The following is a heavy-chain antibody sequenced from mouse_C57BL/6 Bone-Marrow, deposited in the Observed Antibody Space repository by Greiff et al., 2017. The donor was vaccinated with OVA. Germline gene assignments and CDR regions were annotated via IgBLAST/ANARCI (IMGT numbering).Heavy chain of an antibody. CDR3: ARYGSYGNYYFDY. V-gene: IGHV7-3*01. D-gene: IGHD2-1*01. J-gene: IGHJ2*01. CDR1: GFTFTDYY. CDR2: IRNKANGYTT. Sequence: EVKVVESGGGLVQPGGSLSLSCAASGFTFTDYYMSWVRQPPGKALEWLGFIRNKANGYTTEYSASVKGRFTISRDNSQSILYLQMNALRAEDSATYYCARYGSYGNYYFDYWGQGTTLTVSS.